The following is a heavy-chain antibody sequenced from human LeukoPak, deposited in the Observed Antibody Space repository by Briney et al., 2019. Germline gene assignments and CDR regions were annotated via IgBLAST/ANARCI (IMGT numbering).Heavy chain of an antibody. Sequence: PGGSLRLSCAASGFTFSTYAMSWVRQAPGKGLEWVSAISASGGGTDYADSVKGRITISRDNSKNTLYLQMNSLRAEDTAVYYCAKFFGSLYYYYYMDVWGKGTTVTVSS. CDR3: AKFFGSLYYYYYMDV. CDR1: GFTFSTYA. D-gene: IGHD2-15*01. J-gene: IGHJ6*03. V-gene: IGHV3-23*01. CDR2: ISASGGGT.